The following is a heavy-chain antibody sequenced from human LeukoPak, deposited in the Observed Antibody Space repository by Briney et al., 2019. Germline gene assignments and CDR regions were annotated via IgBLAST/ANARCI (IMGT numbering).Heavy chain of an antibody. V-gene: IGHV1-8*01. CDR2: MNPNSGNT. D-gene: IGHD4-17*01. J-gene: IGHJ4*02. CDR1: GYTFTSYD. Sequence: GASVKVSCKASGYTFTSYDTNWVRQATGQGLEWMGWMNPNSGNTGYAQKFQGRVTMTRNTSISTAYMELSSLRSEDTAVYYCARGPLSDYGDYGQDYWGQGTLVTVSS. CDR3: ARGPLSDYGDYGQDY.